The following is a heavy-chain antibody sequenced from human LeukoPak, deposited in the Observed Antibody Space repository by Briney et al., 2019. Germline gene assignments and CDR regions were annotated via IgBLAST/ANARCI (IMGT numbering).Heavy chain of an antibody. J-gene: IGHJ4*02. CDR2: IYPGDSDT. CDR3: ARSDYCSGGSCYFHY. Sequence: GEPLKISCKCSGYSFTSYWIAWVRQMPGKGLEWMGIIYPGDSDTRYSPSFQGQVTISADKSISTAYLQWSSLKASDTAMFYCARSDYCSGGSCYFHYWGQAALVTVSS. CDR1: GYSFTSYW. V-gene: IGHV5-51*01. D-gene: IGHD2-15*01.